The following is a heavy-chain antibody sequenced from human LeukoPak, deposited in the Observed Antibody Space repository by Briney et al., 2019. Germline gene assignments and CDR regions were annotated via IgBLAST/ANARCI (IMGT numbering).Heavy chain of an antibody. CDR3: ARRGYCSSTSCRPFDY. D-gene: IGHD2-2*01. V-gene: IGHV4-34*01. CDR2: INHSGST. CDR1: GGSFSGYY. J-gene: IGHJ4*02. Sequence: SETLSLTCAVYGGSFSGYYWSWIRQPPGKGLEWIGEINHSGSTNYNPSLKSRVTISVDTSKNQFSLKLSSVTAADTAVYYCARRGYCSSTSCRPFDYWGQGTLVTVSS.